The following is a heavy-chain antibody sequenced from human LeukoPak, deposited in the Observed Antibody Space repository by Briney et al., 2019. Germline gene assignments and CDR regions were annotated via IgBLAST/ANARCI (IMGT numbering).Heavy chain of an antibody. Sequence: ASVKVSCKASGYTFTSYDINWVRQAGQGLEWIGYMTPSSGNTGYAQSLQGRVILTRDTSINRAYIELSSLTSEDTAADYYGRGLFWGQGTLVTVSS. V-gene: IGHV1-8*01. J-gene: IGHJ4*02. CDR3: GRGLF. CDR2: MTPSSGNT. CDR1: GYTFTSYD.